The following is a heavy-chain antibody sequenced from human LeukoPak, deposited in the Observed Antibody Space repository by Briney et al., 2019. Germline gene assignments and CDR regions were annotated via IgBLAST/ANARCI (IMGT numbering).Heavy chain of an antibody. CDR2: ISWNSGSI. CDR1: GFTFDDYA. D-gene: IGHD3-10*01. J-gene: IGHJ4*02. V-gene: IGHV3-9*01. CDR3: AKDGVDYYGSGSYYTY. Sequence: GGSLRLPCAASGFTFDDYAMHWVRQAPGKGLEWVSGISWNSGSIGYADSVKGRFTISRDNAKNSLYLQMNSLRAEDTALYYCAKDGVDYYGSGSYYTYWGQGTLVTVSS.